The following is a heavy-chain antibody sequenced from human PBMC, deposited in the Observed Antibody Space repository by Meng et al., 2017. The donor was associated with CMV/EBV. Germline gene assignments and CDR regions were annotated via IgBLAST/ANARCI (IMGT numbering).Heavy chain of an antibody. V-gene: IGHV5-51*01. J-gene: IGHJ3*02. D-gene: IGHD2-21*02. CDR2: IYPGDSDP. CDR1: FTSYW. CDR3: ARHWGTYCGGDCYLNAFDI. Sequence: FTSYWIGWVRQMPGKGLEWMGIIYPGDSDPRYSPSFQGQVTISADKSISTAYLQWSSLKASDTAMYYCARHWGTYCGGDCYLNAFDIWGQGTMVTVSS.